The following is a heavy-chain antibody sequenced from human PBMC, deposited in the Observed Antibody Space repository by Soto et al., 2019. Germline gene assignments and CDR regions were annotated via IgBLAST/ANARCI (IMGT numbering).Heavy chain of an antibody. Sequence: GASVKVSCKASGYTFTSYYMHWVRQAPGQGLEWMGIINPSGGSTSYAQKFQGRVTMTRDTSTSTVYMELRSLRSDDTAVYYCARAVVVTAILADWGQGTLVTVSS. J-gene: IGHJ4*02. V-gene: IGHV1-46*01. CDR2: INPSGGST. CDR1: GYTFTSYY. D-gene: IGHD2-21*02. CDR3: ARAVVVTAILAD.